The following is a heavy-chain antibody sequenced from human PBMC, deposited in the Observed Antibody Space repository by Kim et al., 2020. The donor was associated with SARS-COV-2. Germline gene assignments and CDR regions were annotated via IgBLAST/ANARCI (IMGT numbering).Heavy chain of an antibody. CDR1: GFTFSDYW. Sequence: GGSLRLSCAASGFTFSDYWMSWIRQAPGKGLEWVADIKKDGGEKYSVDSVRGRLTISRDNTKNTLYLQMNSLRAEDTAVYYCARDEGGLAKIPFDHWGLGTLVTVSS. D-gene: IGHD5-12*01. CDR3: ARDEGGLAKIPFDH. CDR2: IKKDGGEK. V-gene: IGHV3-7*01. J-gene: IGHJ4*02.